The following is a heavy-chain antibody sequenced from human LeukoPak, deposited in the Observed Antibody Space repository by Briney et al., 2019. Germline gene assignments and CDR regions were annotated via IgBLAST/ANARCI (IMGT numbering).Heavy chain of an antibody. CDR2: IKEDGSQK. J-gene: IGHJ3*01. CDR3: ARIISGIYYGDAFDV. CDR1: GFTFRSYW. V-gene: IGHV3-7*01. Sequence: GGSLRLSCAASGFTFRSYWMTWVRQAPGKGLEWVANIKEDGSQKYYVDSVQGRFTISRDNAKNSLYLRMDSLRAEDRGVYYCARIISGIYYGDAFDVWGQGTIVTVSS. D-gene: IGHD1-26*01.